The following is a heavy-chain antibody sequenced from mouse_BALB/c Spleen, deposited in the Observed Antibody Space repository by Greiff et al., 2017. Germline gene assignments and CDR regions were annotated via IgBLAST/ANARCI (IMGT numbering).Heavy chain of an antibody. D-gene: IGHD2-4*01. Sequence: QVQLKESGAELVRPGVSVKISCKGSGYTFSDYAMHWVKQSHAKSLEWIGVISTYYGDASYNQKFKGKATMTVDKSSSTAYMELARLTSEDSAIYYCARPSSTMMTEVYLDYWGQGTTLTVSS. J-gene: IGHJ2*01. CDR3: ARPSSTMMTEVYLDY. CDR2: ISTYYGDA. V-gene: IGHV1S137*01. CDR1: GYTFSDYA.